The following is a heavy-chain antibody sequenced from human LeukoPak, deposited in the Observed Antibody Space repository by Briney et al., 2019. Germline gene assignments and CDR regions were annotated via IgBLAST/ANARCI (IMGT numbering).Heavy chain of an antibody. Sequence: GGSLRLSCAASGFIFSSNTMNWVRQAPGKGLEWVSSISSSSSYIYYADSVKGRFTISRDNAKNSLYLQMNSLRAEDTAVYYCARDPTLTGLDYWGQGTLVTVSS. D-gene: IGHD3-9*01. V-gene: IGHV3-21*01. CDR3: ARDPTLTGLDY. CDR2: ISSSSSYI. J-gene: IGHJ4*02. CDR1: GFIFSSNT.